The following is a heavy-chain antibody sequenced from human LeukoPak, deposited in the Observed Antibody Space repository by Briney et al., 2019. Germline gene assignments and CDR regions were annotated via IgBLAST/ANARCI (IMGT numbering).Heavy chain of an antibody. CDR3: ARSIVVAGIVSDYYYYAMDV. CDR2: IYYSGST. Sequence: SETLSPTCIVSGGSISSYYWSWIRQPPGKGLEWIGYIYYSGSTTYNPSLKSRVTISLQTSKKQFSLKLSSVTAEDTAVYYCARSIVVAGIVSDYYYYAMDVWGQGTTVTVSS. J-gene: IGHJ6*02. V-gene: IGHV4-59*08. CDR1: GGSISSYY. D-gene: IGHD6-19*01.